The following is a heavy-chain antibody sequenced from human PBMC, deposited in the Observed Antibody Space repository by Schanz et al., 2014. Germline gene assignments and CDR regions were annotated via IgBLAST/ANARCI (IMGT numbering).Heavy chain of an antibody. CDR3: ARDRRLCDRDDLYYFDS. CDR2: ISVYNHNK. CDR1: GYIFINSG. D-gene: IGHD2-21*01. Sequence: QIQLVQSGPEVKKPGATVKVSCKASGYIFINSGISWVRQAPGQGLEWMGWISVYNHNKEYDQKLQGRVTMTTDTSASTAYMALTDLRSDDTAVYDCARDRRLCDRDDLYYFDSWGQGTLVTVSS. V-gene: IGHV1-18*01. J-gene: IGHJ4*02.